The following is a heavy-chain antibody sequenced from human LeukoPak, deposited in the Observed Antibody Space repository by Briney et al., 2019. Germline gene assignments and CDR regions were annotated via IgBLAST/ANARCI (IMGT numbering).Heavy chain of an antibody. CDR2: ISAYNGNT. D-gene: IGHD6-13*01. Sequence: PGASVKVSCKASGYTFTSYGISWVRQAPGQGLEWMGWISAYNGNTNYAQKLQGRVTMTTDTSTSTAYMELRSLRSDDTAVYYCARVAAGTYYYGMDVWGKGTTVTVSS. CDR3: ARVAAGTYYYGMDV. J-gene: IGHJ6*04. CDR1: GYTFTSYG. V-gene: IGHV1-18*04.